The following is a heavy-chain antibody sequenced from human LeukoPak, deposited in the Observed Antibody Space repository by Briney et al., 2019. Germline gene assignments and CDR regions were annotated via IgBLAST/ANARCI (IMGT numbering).Heavy chain of an antibody. CDR2: INPNSGGT. Sequence: ASVKVSCKASGYTFTGYYMHWVRQAPGQGLEWMGWINPNSGGTNYAQKFQGRVTMTRDTSISTAYMELSRLRSDDTAVYYCARDRYYDFWSGYYTGSNWFDPWGQGTLVTVSS. J-gene: IGHJ5*02. CDR3: ARDRYYDFWSGYYTGSNWFDP. CDR1: GYTFTGYY. D-gene: IGHD3-3*01. V-gene: IGHV1-2*02.